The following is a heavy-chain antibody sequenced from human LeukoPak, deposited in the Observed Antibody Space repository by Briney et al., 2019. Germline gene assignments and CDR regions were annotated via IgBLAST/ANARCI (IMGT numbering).Heavy chain of an antibody. V-gene: IGHV3-23*01. CDR2: ISGSGGST. J-gene: IGHJ6*03. CDR3: AKDLLPAATAPYYMDV. CDR1: GFTFSSYA. Sequence: PGGSLRLSCAASGFTFSSYAMSWVRQAPGKGLEWVSAISGSGGSTYYADSVKGRFTISRDNSKNTLYLQMNSLRAEDTAVYYCAKDLLPAATAPYYMDVWGKGTTVTVSS. D-gene: IGHD2-2*01.